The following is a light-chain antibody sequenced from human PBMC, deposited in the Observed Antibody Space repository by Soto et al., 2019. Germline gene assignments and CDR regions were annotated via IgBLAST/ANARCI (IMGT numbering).Light chain of an antibody. J-gene: IGKJ1*01. CDR3: QQYNRYTWT. V-gene: IGKV1-5*03. Sequence: DIHMTQSPSTLSASVGYRFTITCRASQSISSWLAWYQQKPGKAPKFLIYKVSSLQSGVPSRLRGSGSGAELTLTISSLQNDDFETYYCQQYNRYTWTFGQGTKVDIK. CDR1: QSISSW. CDR2: KVS.